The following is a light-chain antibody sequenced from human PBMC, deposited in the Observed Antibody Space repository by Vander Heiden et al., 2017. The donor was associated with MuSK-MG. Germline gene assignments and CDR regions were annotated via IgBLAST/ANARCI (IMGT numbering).Light chain of an antibody. V-gene: IGKV1-33*01. CDR2: DSS. J-gene: IGKJ4*01. Sequence: DIQMTQSPSSLSASVGDRVTITCQASQDISNYLNWYQQKPGKAPKLLIYDSSNLETGVPSRFSGSGSGTDFTFTISSLQPEDIATYYCRQYYNLPPTFGGGTKVEIK. CDR1: QDISNY. CDR3: RQYYNLPPT.